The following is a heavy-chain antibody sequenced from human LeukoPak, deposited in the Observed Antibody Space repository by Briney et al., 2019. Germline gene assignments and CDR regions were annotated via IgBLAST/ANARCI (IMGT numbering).Heavy chain of an antibody. D-gene: IGHD6-13*01. CDR1: GFTVSSNY. J-gene: IGHJ4*02. CDR3: GRDVHDAAADN. Sequence: GGSLRLSCAASGFTVSSNYMSWVRQAPGKGLEWVSVIYSGGSTYYADSVKGRFTISRDNAENTVYLQMNSLRVEDTAVYYCGRDVHDAAADNWGQGTLVTVSS. V-gene: IGHV3-53*01. CDR2: IYSGGST.